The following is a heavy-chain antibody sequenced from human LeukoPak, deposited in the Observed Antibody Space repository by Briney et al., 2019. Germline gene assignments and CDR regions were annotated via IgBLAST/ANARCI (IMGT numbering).Heavy chain of an antibody. V-gene: IGHV3-74*01. CDR3: AKDRALWSFDY. D-gene: IGHD1-1*01. J-gene: IGHJ4*02. CDR2: INSDGSST. Sequence: PGGSLRLSCAASGFTFSSYWMHWVRQAPGKGLVWVSRINSDGSSTSYADSVKGRFTISRDNSENMVYLQMNSLRAEDTAVYYCAKDRALWSFDYWGQGTLVTVSS. CDR1: GFTFSSYW.